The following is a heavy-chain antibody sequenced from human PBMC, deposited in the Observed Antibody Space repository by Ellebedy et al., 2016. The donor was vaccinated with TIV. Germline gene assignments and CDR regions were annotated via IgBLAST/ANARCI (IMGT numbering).Heavy chain of an antibody. CDR2: ISAYNGNT. V-gene: IGHV1-18*04. Sequence: AASVKVSCKASGYTFTSYGISWVRQAPGQGLEWMGWISAYNGNTNYAQKLQGRVTMTTDTSTSTAYMELRSLRSDDTAVYYCARDYDILTGYYTPGLYWGQGTLVTVSS. CDR1: GYTFTSYG. D-gene: IGHD3-9*01. CDR3: ARDYDILTGYYTPGLY. J-gene: IGHJ4*02.